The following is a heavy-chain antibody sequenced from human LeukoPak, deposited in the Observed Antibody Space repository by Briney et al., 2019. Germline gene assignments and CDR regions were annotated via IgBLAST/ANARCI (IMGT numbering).Heavy chain of an antibody. CDR1: GFKFSSYS. D-gene: IGHD3-9*01. CDR3: AKEQGYDIVTGYPHYFDY. V-gene: IGHV3-21*06. CDR2: ISSSSSYI. Sequence: GGSLRLSCAASGFKFSSYSMKWVRQAPGKGPEWVSFISSSSSYIYYADSVKGRFTISRDNSKYTLYLQMNSLRADDTAVYYCAKEQGYDIVTGYPHYFDYWGQGTLVTVSS. J-gene: IGHJ4*02.